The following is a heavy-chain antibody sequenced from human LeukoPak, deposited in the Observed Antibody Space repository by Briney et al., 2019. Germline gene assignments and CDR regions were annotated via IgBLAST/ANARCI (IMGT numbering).Heavy chain of an antibody. J-gene: IGHJ4*02. D-gene: IGHD4-17*01. V-gene: IGHV3-23*01. Sequence: GGSLRLSCAASGFTFSGYAMSWVRQAPGKGLEWVSSIRGSESSTYYADSVKGRFTISRDNSKNTLYLQMNSLRVEDTAVYYCAMPFGDPFNYWGQGTLVTVSS. CDR2: IRGSESST. CDR3: AMPFGDPFNY. CDR1: GFTFSGYA.